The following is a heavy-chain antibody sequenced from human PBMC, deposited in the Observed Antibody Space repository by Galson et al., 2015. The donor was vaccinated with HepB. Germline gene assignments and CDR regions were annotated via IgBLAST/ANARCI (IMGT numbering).Heavy chain of an antibody. CDR1: GFTFSSYG. CDR2: IRYDGSNK. V-gene: IGHV3-30*02. CDR3: ARLGDYYYYYGMDV. Sequence: SLRLSCAASGFTFSSYGMHWVRQAPGKGLEWVAFIRYDGSNKYYADSVKGRFTISRDNSKNTLYLQMNSLRAEDTAMYYCARLGDYYYYYGMDVWGQGTTVTVSS. D-gene: IGHD3-16*01. J-gene: IGHJ6*02.